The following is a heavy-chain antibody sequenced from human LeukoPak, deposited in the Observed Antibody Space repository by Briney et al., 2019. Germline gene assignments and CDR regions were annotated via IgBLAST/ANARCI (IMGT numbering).Heavy chain of an antibody. J-gene: IGHJ4*02. CDR3: ARIPNDILTGYYTYYFDY. D-gene: IGHD3-9*01. Sequence: SETLSLTRTVSGGSISSSSYYWGWIRQPPGKGLEWIGSIYYSGSTYYNPSLKSRVTISVDTSKNQFSLKLSSVTAADTAVYYCARIPNDILTGYYTYYFDYWGQGTLVTVSS. CDR1: GGSISSSSYY. CDR2: IYYSGST. V-gene: IGHV4-39*01.